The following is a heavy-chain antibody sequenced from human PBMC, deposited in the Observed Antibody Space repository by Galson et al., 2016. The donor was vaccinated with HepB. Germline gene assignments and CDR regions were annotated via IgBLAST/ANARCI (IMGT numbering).Heavy chain of an antibody. CDR3: ARDRRGSGWYIDY. J-gene: IGHJ4*02. CDR1: GFTCGLYW. Sequence: SLRLSCAASGFTCGLYWLSWVRQAPRKGLDWVANTKQCGSETYYVESVRGRFTISRENAKNSLCLQMNSLRAEEPAVYYCARDRRGSGWYIDYWGQGTLVTVSS. D-gene: IGHD6-19*01. CDR2: TKQCGSET. V-gene: IGHV3-7*01.